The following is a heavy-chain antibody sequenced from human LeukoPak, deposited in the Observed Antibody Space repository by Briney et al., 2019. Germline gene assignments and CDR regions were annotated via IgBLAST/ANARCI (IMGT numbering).Heavy chain of an antibody. CDR2: IYTSGSA. Sequence: SETLSLTCTVSRASLSPYYWSWIRQPAGKGLEWIGHIYTSGSANYNPSLKSRVTMSLDTSKNQFSLKLNSVTAADTAVYYCAKEGMIRGVIDYWGQGALVTVSS. V-gene: IGHV4-4*07. CDR3: AKEGMIRGVIDY. CDR1: RASLSPYY. J-gene: IGHJ4*02. D-gene: IGHD3-10*01.